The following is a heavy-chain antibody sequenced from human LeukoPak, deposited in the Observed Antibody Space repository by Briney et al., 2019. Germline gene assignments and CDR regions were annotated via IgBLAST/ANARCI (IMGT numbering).Heavy chain of an antibody. J-gene: IGHJ4*02. CDR3: AKDEARETYFDY. CDR2: ISYDGSNK. Sequence: PGGSLRLSCAASGFTFSSYAMHWVRQAPGKGLEWVAVISYDGSNKYYADSVKGRFTISRDNSKNTLYLQMNSLRAEDTAVYYCAKDEARETYFDYWGQGTLVTVSS. CDR1: GFTFSSYA. V-gene: IGHV3-30-3*01.